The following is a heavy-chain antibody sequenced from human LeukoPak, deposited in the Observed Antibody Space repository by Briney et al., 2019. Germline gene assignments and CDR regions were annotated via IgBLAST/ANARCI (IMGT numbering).Heavy chain of an antibody. D-gene: IGHD6-13*01. J-gene: IGHJ4*02. CDR2: IRNDIPKDGINK. CDR3: AKGDSN. V-gene: IGHV3-30*02. CDR1: GFIFSNYG. Sequence: GGPLRLSCTTSGFIFSNYGMHWARQAPGKGLEWVALIRNDIPKDGINKYYADSVRGRFTISRDNSKNKVYLQMNSLRVADTAMYYCAKGDSNWGQGTLVTVSS.